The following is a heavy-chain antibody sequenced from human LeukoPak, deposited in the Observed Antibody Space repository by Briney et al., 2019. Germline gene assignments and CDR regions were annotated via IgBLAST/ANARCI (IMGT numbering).Heavy chain of an antibody. Sequence: ASVKVSCKAFGYTFTSSDINWVRQATGQGLEWMGWMNPNSGNTAYAQKFQGRVTMTRNTSISTAYMELSSLRSEDTAVYYCAKGRSRWGPQYNWFDPWGQGTLVTVSS. CDR1: GYTFTSSD. CDR2: MNPNSGNT. CDR3: AKGRSRWGPQYNWFDP. V-gene: IGHV1-8*01. J-gene: IGHJ5*02. D-gene: IGHD3-16*01.